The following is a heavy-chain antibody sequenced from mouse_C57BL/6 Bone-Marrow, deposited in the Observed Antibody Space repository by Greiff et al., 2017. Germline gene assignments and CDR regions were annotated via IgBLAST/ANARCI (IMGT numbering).Heavy chain of an antibody. CDR3: TAESSYVWVYFDY. CDR1: GFTFSNYW. V-gene: IGHV6-3*01. Sequence: EVKLMESGGGLVQPGGSMKLSCVASGFTFSNYWMNWVRQSPEKGLEWVAQIRLKSDNYATHYAESVKGRFTISRDDFKSSVYLQMNNLRAEDTGIYYCTAESSYVWVYFDYWGQGTTLTVSS. J-gene: IGHJ2*01. D-gene: IGHD1-1*01. CDR2: IRLKSDNYAT.